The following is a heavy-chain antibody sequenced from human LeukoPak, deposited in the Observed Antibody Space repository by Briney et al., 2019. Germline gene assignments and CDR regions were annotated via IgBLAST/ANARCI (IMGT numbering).Heavy chain of an antibody. V-gene: IGHV4-59*11. CDR2: IYYSGST. D-gene: IGHD6-6*01. Sequence: PPETLSLTCTVSGGSISSHYWSWIRQPPGKGLEWIGYIYYSGSTNYNPSLKSRVTISVDTSKNQFSLKLSSVTAADTAVYYCASLEYSSSSVWDYYYYMDVWGKGTTVTVSS. J-gene: IGHJ6*03. CDR3: ASLEYSSSSVWDYYYYMDV. CDR1: GGSISSHY.